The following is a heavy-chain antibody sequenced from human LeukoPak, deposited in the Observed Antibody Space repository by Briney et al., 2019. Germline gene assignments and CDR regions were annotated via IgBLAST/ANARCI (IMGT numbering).Heavy chain of an antibody. CDR2: ISAYNGNT. CDR3: ARSTEWLLYGEYYFDY. J-gene: IGHJ4*02. D-gene: IGHD3-3*01. Sequence: ASVKASCKASGYTFTSYGISWVRQAPGQGLEWMGWISAYNGNTNYAQKLQGRVTMTTDTSTSTAYMELRSLRSDDTAVYYCARSTEWLLYGEYYFDYWGQGTLVTVSS. V-gene: IGHV1-18*01. CDR1: GYTFTSYG.